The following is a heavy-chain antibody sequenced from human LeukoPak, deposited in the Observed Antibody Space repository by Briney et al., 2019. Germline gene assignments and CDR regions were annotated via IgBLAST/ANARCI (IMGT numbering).Heavy chain of an antibody. D-gene: IGHD3-22*01. V-gene: IGHV4-30-2*01. CDR1: GGSISSGGYY. J-gene: IGHJ6*02. CDR3: ARLRDYYDSSGTHPPYGMDV. CDR2: IYHSGGT. Sequence: PSETLSLTCTVSGGSISSGGYYWSWIRQPPGKGLEWIGYIYHSGGTYYNPSLKSRVTISVDTSKNQFSLKLSSVTAADTAVYYCARLRDYYDSSGTHPPYGMDVWGQGTTVTVSS.